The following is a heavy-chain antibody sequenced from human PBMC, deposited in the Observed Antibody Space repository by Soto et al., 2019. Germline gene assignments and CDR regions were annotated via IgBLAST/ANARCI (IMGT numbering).Heavy chain of an antibody. CDR1: GGTFTYYG. CDR2: IIPIIGPA. D-gene: IGHD3-22*01. CDR3: ARDLGTTIAGPPRRETYGGLDP. Sequence: QVQLVQSGAEVKRPGSSVKLSCKASGGTFTYYGISWVRQAPGQGLEWMGGIIPIIGPATSAQKFQGRLTITADQSTSTAYMELSSLGSEDTALYYCARDLGTTIAGPPRRETYGGLDPWGQGTLVTVSS. V-gene: IGHV1-69*01. J-gene: IGHJ5*02.